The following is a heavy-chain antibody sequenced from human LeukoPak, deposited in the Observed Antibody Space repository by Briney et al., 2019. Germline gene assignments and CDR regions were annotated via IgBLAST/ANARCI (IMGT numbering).Heavy chain of an antibody. CDR2: IYHSGST. Sequence: SETLSLTCAVSGGSIRSSNWWSWVRPPPGKGLGWIGEIYHSGSTNYNPSLKSRVTISVDKSKNQFSLKLSSVTAADTAVYYCARDGGLGHCSSTSCPGDGMDVWGQGTTVTVSS. J-gene: IGHJ6*02. CDR1: GGSIRSSNW. CDR3: ARDGGLGHCSSTSCPGDGMDV. V-gene: IGHV4-4*02. D-gene: IGHD2-2*03.